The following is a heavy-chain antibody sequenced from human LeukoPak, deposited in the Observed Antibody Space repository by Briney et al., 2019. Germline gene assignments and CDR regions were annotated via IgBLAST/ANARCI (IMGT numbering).Heavy chain of an antibody. CDR1: GGSISNSHYY. CDR3: ARDSSSFHFDY. V-gene: IGHV4-39*02. D-gene: IGHD6-13*01. J-gene: IGHJ4*02. CDR2: IYFSGST. Sequence: PSETLSLTCTVSGGSISNSHYYWAWVRQPPGGGLEWIGSIYFSGSTYYDPSLKSRVIISVDTSKNQFSLKMSSVTAADTAVYYCARDSSSFHFDYWGQGTLVTVSS.